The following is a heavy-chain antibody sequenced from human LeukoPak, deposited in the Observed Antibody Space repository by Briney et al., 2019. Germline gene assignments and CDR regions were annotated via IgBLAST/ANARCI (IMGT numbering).Heavy chain of an antibody. J-gene: IGHJ5*02. D-gene: IGHD2-2*01. CDR3: ARDGSKGYCSSNSCYPSNWFDP. Sequence: GASVKVSCKASGGTFSSYAISWVRQAPGQGLEWMGGIIPIFGTANYAQKFQGRVTITADESTSTAYMELSSLRSEDTAVYYCARDGSKGYCSSNSCYPSNWFDPWGQGTLVTVSS. V-gene: IGHV1-69*13. CDR1: GGTFSSYA. CDR2: IIPIFGTA.